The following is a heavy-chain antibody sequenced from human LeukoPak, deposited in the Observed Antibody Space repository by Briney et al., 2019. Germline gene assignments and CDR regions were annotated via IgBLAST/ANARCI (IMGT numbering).Heavy chain of an antibody. V-gene: IGHV4-4*07. CDR2: IFPSGST. Sequence: SETLSLTCTVSGGSITSYYWSWLRQPAGKGLEWIGRIFPSGSTNYNPSLKRRVTMSVDTSKNQISLKLSSVTAVDTAVYYCARDMMAIIGYYYLMDVWGQGTTVTVSS. D-gene: IGHD3-16*01. J-gene: IGHJ6*02. CDR3: ARDMMAIIGYYYLMDV. CDR1: GGSITSYY.